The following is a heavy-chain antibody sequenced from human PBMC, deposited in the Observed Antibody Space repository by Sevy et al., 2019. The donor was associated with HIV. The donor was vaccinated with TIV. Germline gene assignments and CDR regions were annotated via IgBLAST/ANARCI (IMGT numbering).Heavy chain of an antibody. CDR3: ARDFEFCTTVSCYGYYYNGMDV. CDR2: ISSTSSTI. J-gene: IGHJ6*02. D-gene: IGHD2-2*01. Sequence: GGSLRLSCAASGFTFRSYSMNWVRQAPGKGLEWISSISSTSSTINYADSVKGVFTVSRDNAQNSLYLQMNSLRADDTAVYSCARDFEFCTTVSCYGYYYNGMDVWGQGTTVTVSS. V-gene: IGHV3-48*01. CDR1: GFTFRSYS.